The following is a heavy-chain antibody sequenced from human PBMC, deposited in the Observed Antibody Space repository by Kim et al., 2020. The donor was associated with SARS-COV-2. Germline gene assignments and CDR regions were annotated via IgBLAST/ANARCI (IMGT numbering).Heavy chain of an antibody. CDR1: GFTFSSYE. CDR3: AGPYVDTAMEGAFDI. J-gene: IGHJ3*02. D-gene: IGHD5-18*01. V-gene: IGHV3-48*03. CDR2: ISSSGSTI. Sequence: GGSLRLSCAASGFTFSSYEMNWVRQAPGKGLEWVSYISSSGSTIYYADSVKGRFTISRDNAKNSLYLQMNSLRAEDTAVYYCAGPYVDTAMEGAFDIWGQGTMVTVSS.